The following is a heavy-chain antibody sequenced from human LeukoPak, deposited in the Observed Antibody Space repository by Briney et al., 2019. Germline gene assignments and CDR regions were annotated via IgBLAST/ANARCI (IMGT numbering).Heavy chain of an antibody. V-gene: IGHV4-31*03. J-gene: IGHJ4*02. CDR3: ARRSSSSGYFDY. D-gene: IGHD6-6*01. Sequence: SETLSLTCTVSGGSISSGGYYWSWIRQHPGKGLEWMGYIYYSGRTYYNPSLESRVIISLDMSKNQFSLKLSSVTAADTAVYYCARRSSSSGYFDYWGQGTLVTVSS. CDR1: GGSISSGGYY. CDR2: IYYSGRT.